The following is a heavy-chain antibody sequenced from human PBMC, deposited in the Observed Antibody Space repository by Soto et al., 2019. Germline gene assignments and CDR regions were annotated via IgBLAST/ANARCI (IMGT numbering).Heavy chain of an antibody. Sequence: QVQLQQWGAGLLKPSETLSLTCAVYGGSFSGYYWSWIRQPPGKGLEWIGEINHSGSTNYNPSLKSRVTISVDTSKNQFSLKLSSVTAADTAVYYCASLLRVAGPLDYWGQGTLVTVSS. V-gene: IGHV4-34*01. J-gene: IGHJ4*02. CDR1: GGSFSGYY. CDR2: INHSGST. D-gene: IGHD6-19*01. CDR3: ASLLRVAGPLDY.